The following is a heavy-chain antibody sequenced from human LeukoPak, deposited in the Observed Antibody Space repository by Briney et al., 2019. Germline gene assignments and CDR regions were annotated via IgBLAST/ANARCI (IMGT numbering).Heavy chain of an antibody. CDR3: AKDALRYCSGGSCYRSYYYYYMDV. Sequence: LSLTCTVSGGSISSSSYYWGWIRQPPGKGLEWVAVISYDGSNKYYADSVKGRFTISRDNSKNTLYLQMNSLRAEDTAVYYCAKDALRYCSGGSCYRSYYYYYMDVWGKGTTVTVSS. D-gene: IGHD2-15*01. V-gene: IGHV3-30*18. J-gene: IGHJ6*03. CDR2: ISYDGSNK. CDR1: GGSISSSS.